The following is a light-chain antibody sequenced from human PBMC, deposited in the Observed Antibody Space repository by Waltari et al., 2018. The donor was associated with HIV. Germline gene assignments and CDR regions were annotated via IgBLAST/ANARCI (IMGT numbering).Light chain of an antibody. J-gene: IGLJ3*02. CDR3: SSYTNNSTWV. CDR1: RSDVGGYNH. CDR2: EVS. Sequence: QSALTQPASVSGSPGQSITISCTGTRSDVGGYNHVSWYQQTPGKAPKLMIYEVSTRPSGVSNRFSGSKSCNTASLTLSGLQAEDEADYYCSSYTNNSTWVFGGGTKLTVL. V-gene: IGLV2-14*01.